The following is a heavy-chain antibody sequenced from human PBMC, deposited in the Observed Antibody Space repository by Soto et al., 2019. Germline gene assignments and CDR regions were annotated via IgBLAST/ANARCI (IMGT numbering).Heavy chain of an antibody. CDR3: RETVTTSALDY. V-gene: IGHV3-73*01. Sequence: PGGSLRLSCAASGFTFSGSAIHWVRQASGKGLEWVGRIRSKVDSYATAYAASVKGRFTISRDDSKNTAYLQMNSLKAEDTAVYYCRETVTTSALDYWGQGTLVTVSS. CDR2: IRSKVDSYAT. D-gene: IGHD4-17*01. CDR1: GFTFSGSA. J-gene: IGHJ4*02.